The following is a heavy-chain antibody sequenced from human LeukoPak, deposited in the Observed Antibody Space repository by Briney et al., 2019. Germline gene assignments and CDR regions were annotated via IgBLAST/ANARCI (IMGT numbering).Heavy chain of an antibody. J-gene: IGHJ4*02. CDR3: ARGYAHPRDDYGDFFDY. D-gene: IGHD4-17*01. Sequence: GGSLRLSCAASGFTFSSYDTHWVRQATGKGLEWVSAIGTVGDTYYPGSVKGRFTISRENAKNSLYLQMNSLRAGDTAVYYCARGYAHPRDDYGDFFDYWGQGTLVTVSS. CDR2: IGTVGDT. V-gene: IGHV3-13*01. CDR1: GFTFSSYD.